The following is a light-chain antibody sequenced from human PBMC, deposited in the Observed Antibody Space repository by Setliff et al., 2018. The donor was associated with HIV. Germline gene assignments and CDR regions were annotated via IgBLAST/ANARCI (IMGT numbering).Light chain of an antibody. Sequence: LTQPASVSGSPGQSITISCTGTSSDVGGYDLVSWYQQHPGQAPKLLIYDVTTRPSGVSSRFSGSKSDNAASLTISGLQAEDEADYYCNSYAGSSTYVFGTGTKVTVL. CDR1: SSDVGGYDL. V-gene: IGLV2-14*03. CDR3: NSYAGSSTYV. J-gene: IGLJ1*01. CDR2: DVT.